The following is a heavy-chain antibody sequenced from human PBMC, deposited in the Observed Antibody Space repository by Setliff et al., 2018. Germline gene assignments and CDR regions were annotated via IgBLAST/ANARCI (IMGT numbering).Heavy chain of an antibody. CDR3: TRSRGPRVVLAADFDF. J-gene: IGHJ4*02. CDR1: GFRFTSFG. CDR2: ISPYSGES. D-gene: IGHD3-16*01. Sequence: ASVKVSCKTSGFRFTSFGFSWVRQAPGQGLEWMGWISPYSGESNYAQKFQDRLTVAADTSTKTIYMELRSLTSDDTAVYFCTRSRGPRVVLAADFDFWGQGTLVTVSS. V-gene: IGHV1-18*01.